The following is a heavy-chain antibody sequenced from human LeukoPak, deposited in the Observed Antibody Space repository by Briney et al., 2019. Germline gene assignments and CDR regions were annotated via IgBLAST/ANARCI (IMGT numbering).Heavy chain of an antibody. D-gene: IGHD2-2*01. J-gene: IGHJ4*02. CDR3: ARGGYCSSTSCYQFDY. Sequence: TETLSLTCTVSGGSISSYYWSWIRQPPGKGLEWIGYIYYSGSTNYNPSLKSRVTISVDTSKNQFSLKLSSVTAADTAVHYCARGGYCSSTSCYQFDYWGQGTLVTVSS. V-gene: IGHV4-59*01. CDR1: GGSISSYY. CDR2: IYYSGST.